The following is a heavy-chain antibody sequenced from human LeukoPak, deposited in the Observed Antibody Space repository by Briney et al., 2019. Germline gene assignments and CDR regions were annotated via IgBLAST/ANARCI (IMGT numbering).Heavy chain of an antibody. D-gene: IGHD3-3*01. Sequence: GGSLSLSCAASGFTFSCYSMTWVRQAPLKVLACVSSISSSSSYIYYADSVKGRFTISRDNAKNSLYLQMNSLRADDTAVYYCARDTPSPYYDFWSGYFDYWGQGTLVTVSS. V-gene: IGHV3-21*01. CDR2: ISSSSSYI. CDR1: GFTFSCYS. CDR3: ARDTPSPYYDFWSGYFDY. J-gene: IGHJ4*02.